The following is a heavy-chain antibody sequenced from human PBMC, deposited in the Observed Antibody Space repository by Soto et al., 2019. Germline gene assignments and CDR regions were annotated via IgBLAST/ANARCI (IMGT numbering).Heavy chain of an antibody. CDR1: GYSFTSYW. D-gene: IGHD4-4*01. Sequence: ESLKISCKGSGYSFTSYWISWVRQMPGKGLEWMGRIDPSDSETNYSPSFQGHVTISADKFISTAYLQWSSLKASDTAMYYCARHGASHYAEYYYYGMDVWGQGTTVTLSS. CDR3: ARHGASHYAEYYYYGMDV. V-gene: IGHV5-10-1*01. CDR2: IDPSDSET. J-gene: IGHJ6*02.